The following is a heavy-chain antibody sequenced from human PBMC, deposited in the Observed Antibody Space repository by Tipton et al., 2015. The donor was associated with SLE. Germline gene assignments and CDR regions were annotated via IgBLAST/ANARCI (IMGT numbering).Heavy chain of an antibody. D-gene: IGHD1-20*01. CDR3: ARDLTGLGFDY. V-gene: IGHV4-34*01. CDR2: IYYSGST. Sequence: TLSLTCAVYGGSFSGYYWSWIRQPPGKGLEWIGSIYYSGSTYYNPSLKGRVTISVDTSKNQFSLKLSSVTAADTAEYYCARDLTGLGFDYWGQGTLVTVSS. CDR1: GGSFSGYY. J-gene: IGHJ4*02.